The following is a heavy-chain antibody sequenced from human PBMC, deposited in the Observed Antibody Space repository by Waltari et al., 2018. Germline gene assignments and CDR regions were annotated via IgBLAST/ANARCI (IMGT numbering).Heavy chain of an antibody. D-gene: IGHD3-16*01. CDR2: FSYNGNI. Sequence: QVQMQESGPGLVRPSETLSLTCAVPGGPITTITYFWGWLRQPPGKGLEWIGSFSYNGNIYYNPSLKSRVTISGDTSKNQISLLLSSVTAADTAVYYCARGLGAIYWGHGTPVTVSS. J-gene: IGHJ4*01. V-gene: IGHV4-39*07. CDR1: GGPITTITYF. CDR3: ARGLGAIY.